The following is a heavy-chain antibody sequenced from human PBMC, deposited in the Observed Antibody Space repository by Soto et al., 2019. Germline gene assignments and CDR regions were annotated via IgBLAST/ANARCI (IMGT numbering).Heavy chain of an antibody. CDR3: ARGGAIMTRNWFDP. J-gene: IGHJ5*02. Sequence: LSLTCTVSGGSISGYYWSWIRQPPGKGLEWIGYIYYSGSTNYNPSLKSRVTISVDTSKNQFSLKLSSVTAADTAVYYCARGGAIMTRNWFDPWGQGTLVTVSS. V-gene: IGHV4-59*01. D-gene: IGHD2-2*02. CDR2: IYYSGST. CDR1: GGSISGYY.